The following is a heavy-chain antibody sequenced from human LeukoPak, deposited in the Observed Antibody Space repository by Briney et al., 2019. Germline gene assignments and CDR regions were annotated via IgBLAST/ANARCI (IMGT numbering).Heavy chain of an antibody. D-gene: IGHD6-19*01. V-gene: IGHV5-51*01. CDR1: GYIFTSYW. Sequence: GESLKISCKGSGYIFTSYWIGWVRQMPGKGLEWMGIIYPGDSDTRYSPSFQGQVTISADKSISTAYLQWSSLKASDTAMYYCATMNKGSGWSFDYWGQGTLVTVSS. CDR2: IYPGDSDT. CDR3: ATMNKGSGWSFDY. J-gene: IGHJ4*02.